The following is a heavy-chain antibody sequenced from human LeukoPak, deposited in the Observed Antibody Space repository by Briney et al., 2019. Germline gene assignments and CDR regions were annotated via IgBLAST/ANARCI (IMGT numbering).Heavy chain of an antibody. CDR2: ISSSDTTI. CDR3: ARGRSGYDSYYWYFDL. D-gene: IGHD5-12*01. V-gene: IGHV3-48*03. J-gene: IGHJ2*01. Sequence: GGSLRLSCAASGFTFSSYEMNWVRQAPGKGLEWVSYISSSDTTIYYEDSVKGRFTISRDNAKNSLYLQMNSLRAEDTAVYYCARGRSGYDSYYWYFDLWGRGTLVTVSS. CDR1: GFTFSSYE.